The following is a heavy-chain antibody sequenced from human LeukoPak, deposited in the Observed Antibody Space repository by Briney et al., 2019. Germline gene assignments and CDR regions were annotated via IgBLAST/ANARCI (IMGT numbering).Heavy chain of an antibody. Sequence: ASVKVSCKASGYTFTGYYMHWVRQAPGQGLEWMGWINPNSGGTNYAQKFQGRVTMTRDTSISTAYMELSRLRSDDTAVYYCARAKHITMIVVVPDAFDIWGQGTMVTVSS. CDR1: GYTFTGYY. D-gene: IGHD3-22*01. CDR2: INPNSGGT. V-gene: IGHV1-2*02. J-gene: IGHJ3*02. CDR3: ARAKHITMIVVVPDAFDI.